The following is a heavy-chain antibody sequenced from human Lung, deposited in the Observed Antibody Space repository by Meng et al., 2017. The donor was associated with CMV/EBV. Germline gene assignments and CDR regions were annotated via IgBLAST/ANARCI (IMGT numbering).Heavy chain of an antibody. V-gene: IGHV3-23*01. J-gene: IGHJ4*02. CDR1: GFTFSSYA. CDR2: VTGGGGST. Sequence: GESLKISCAASGFTFSSYAMTWVRQAQGKGLEWVSVVTGGGGSTYYADSVKGRFTISRDNSENALYLQMNSLRVEDTAIYYCAKGNAEYCSGARCYAFDYWGQGTLVTVSS. CDR3: AKGNAEYCSGARCYAFDY. D-gene: IGHD2-2*01.